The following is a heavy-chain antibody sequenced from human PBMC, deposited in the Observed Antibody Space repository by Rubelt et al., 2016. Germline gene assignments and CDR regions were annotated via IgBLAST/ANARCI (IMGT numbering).Heavy chain of an antibody. CDR2: IYHSGST. J-gene: IGHJ4*02. CDR3: AREYSSSHDY. V-gene: IGHV4-34*01. D-gene: IGHD6-13*01. CDR1: GGSFSGYY. Sequence: QVQLQQWGAGPLKPSETLSLTCAVYGGSFSGYYWSWIRQPPGKGLEWIGSIYHSGSTYYNPSLKSRVTISVDTSKNQFSLKLSSVTAADTAVYYCAREYSSSHDYWGQGTLVTVSS.